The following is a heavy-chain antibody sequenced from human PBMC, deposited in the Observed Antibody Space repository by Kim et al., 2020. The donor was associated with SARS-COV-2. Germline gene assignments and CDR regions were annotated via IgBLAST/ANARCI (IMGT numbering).Heavy chain of an antibody. D-gene: IGHD3-22*01. J-gene: IGHJ3*02. CDR1: GGSISSGGYY. CDR2: IYYSGST. Sequence: SETLSLTCTVSGGSISSGGYYWSWIRQHPGKGLEWIGYIYYSGSTYYNPSLKSRVTISVDTSKNQFSLKLSSVTAADTAVYYCASRANYDSSGYYSDAFDIWGQGTMVTVSS. V-gene: IGHV4-31*03. CDR3: ASRANYDSSGYYSDAFDI.